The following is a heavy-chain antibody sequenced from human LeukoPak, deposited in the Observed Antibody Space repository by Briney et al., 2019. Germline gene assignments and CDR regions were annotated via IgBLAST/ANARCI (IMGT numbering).Heavy chain of an antibody. D-gene: IGHD1-26*01. J-gene: IGHJ5*02. Sequence: GGSLRLSCAASGFTFSSYAMHGVRQAPGKGLEWVAVISYDGSNKYYADSVKGRFTISRDNSKNTLYLQMNSLRAEDTAVYYCARPLVGATTGWFDPWGQGTLVTVSS. CDR2: ISYDGSNK. CDR3: ARPLVGATTGWFDP. V-gene: IGHV3-30*04. CDR1: GFTFSSYA.